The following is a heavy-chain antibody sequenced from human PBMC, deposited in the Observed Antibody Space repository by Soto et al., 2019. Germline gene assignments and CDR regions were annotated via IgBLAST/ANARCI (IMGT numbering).Heavy chain of an antibody. Sequence: GGSLRLSCAASGFIFSSSGMYWVRQAPGKGLEWLAVISYDGSNTYHADSVKGRFTISRDNSKNTLYLQMNSLRAEDTSVYYCARRGGSGYYSYYFDYWGRGTLVTVSS. CDR2: ISYDGSNT. CDR3: ARRGGSGYYSYYFDY. CDR1: GFIFSSSG. J-gene: IGHJ4*02. D-gene: IGHD3-22*01. V-gene: IGHV3-33*07.